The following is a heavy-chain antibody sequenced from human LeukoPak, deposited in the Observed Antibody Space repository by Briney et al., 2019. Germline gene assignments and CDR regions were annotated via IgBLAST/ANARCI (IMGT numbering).Heavy chain of an antibody. CDR2: ISSNGGST. Sequence: GGSLRLSCAASGFTFSSYAMHWVRQAPGKGLECVSAISSNGGSTYYANSVKGRFTISRDNSKNTLYLQMGSLRAEDMAVYYCARDSSGWPYYFDYWGQGTLVTVSS. D-gene: IGHD6-19*01. J-gene: IGHJ4*02. V-gene: IGHV3-64*01. CDR3: ARDSSGWPYYFDY. CDR1: GFTFSSYA.